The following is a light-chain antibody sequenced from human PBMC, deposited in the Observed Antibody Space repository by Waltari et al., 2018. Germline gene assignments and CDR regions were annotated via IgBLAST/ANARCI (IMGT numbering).Light chain of an antibody. J-gene: IGKJ1*01. Sequence: DIVMPQSPLSLPVTPGEPASISCRSSQSLLHRNGYNYLDWYLQKPGQSPQLLIYLGSNRASGVPDRFSGSGSGTDFTLKISRVEAEDVGVYYCMQSLQALWTFGPGTKVEIK. V-gene: IGKV2-28*01. CDR2: LGS. CDR3: MQSLQALWT. CDR1: QSLLHRNGYNY.